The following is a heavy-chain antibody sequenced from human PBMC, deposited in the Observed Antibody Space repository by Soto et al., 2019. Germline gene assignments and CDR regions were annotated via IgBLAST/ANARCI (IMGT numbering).Heavy chain of an antibody. Sequence: GGSLRLSCAASGFTFSSYAMGWVRQAPGKGLEWVSAISGSGGSTYYADSVKGRFTISRDNSKNTLYLQMNSLRAEDTAVYYCAKSTCSSTSCSQTTAYYYYYGMDVWGQGTTVTVSS. CDR3: AKSTCSSTSCSQTTAYYYYYGMDV. CDR1: GFTFSSYA. CDR2: ISGSGGST. J-gene: IGHJ6*02. V-gene: IGHV3-23*01. D-gene: IGHD2-2*01.